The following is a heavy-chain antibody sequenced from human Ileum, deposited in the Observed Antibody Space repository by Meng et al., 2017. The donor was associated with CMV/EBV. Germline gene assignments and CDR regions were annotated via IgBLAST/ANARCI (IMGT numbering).Heavy chain of an antibody. J-gene: IGHJ4*02. CDR2: ISGSGGST. D-gene: IGHD6-13*01. V-gene: IGHV3-23*01. CDR3: AKGGSWYSYFDY. Sequence: SCAAFGFTFSSYAMSWVRQAPGEGLEWVSGISGSGGSTYYGDSVKGRFTISRDNSKNTLYLQMNSLRVEDTAVYYCAKGGSWYSYFDYWGQGTLVTVSS. CDR1: GFTFSSYA.